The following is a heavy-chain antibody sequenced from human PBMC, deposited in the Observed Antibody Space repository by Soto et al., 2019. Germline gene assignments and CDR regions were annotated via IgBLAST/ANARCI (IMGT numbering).Heavy chain of an antibody. J-gene: IGHJ4*02. CDR1: GFTFSSYA. V-gene: IGHV3-23*01. CDR2: ISGSGGST. D-gene: IGHD3-10*01. CDR3: AKGPVPYYGSGNVFDY. Sequence: EVQLLESGGGLVQPGASLRLSCAASGFTFSSYAMSWVRQAPGKGLEWVSAISGSGGSTYYADSVKGRFTISRDNSKNTLYLQMNSLRAEDTAVYYCAKGPVPYYGSGNVFDYWGQGTLVTVSS.